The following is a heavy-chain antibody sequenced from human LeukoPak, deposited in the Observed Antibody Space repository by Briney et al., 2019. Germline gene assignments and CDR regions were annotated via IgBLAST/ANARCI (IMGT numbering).Heavy chain of an antibody. Sequence: GGSLRLSCAASGFTFSSYWMSWVRQAPGKGLEWVANIKQDGSEKYYVDSVKGRFTMSRDNARNSLYLQMNSLRVEDTAVYYCARETGIPVAGLNPCYFAYWGQGTLVTVSS. V-gene: IGHV3-7*01. J-gene: IGHJ4*02. CDR2: IKQDGSEK. CDR1: GFTFSSYW. CDR3: ARETGIPVAGLNPCYFAY. D-gene: IGHD6-19*01.